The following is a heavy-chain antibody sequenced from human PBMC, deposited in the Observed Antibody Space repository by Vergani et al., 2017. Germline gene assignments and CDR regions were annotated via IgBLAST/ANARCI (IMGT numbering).Heavy chain of an antibody. CDR2: ISSSSSYI. CDR3: AREMGRRGGSGWYTSLY. V-gene: IGHV3-21*01. J-gene: IGHJ4*02. D-gene: IGHD6-19*01. Sequence: EVQLVESGGGLVQPGGSLRLSCAASGFTFSSYSMNWVRQAPGKGLEWVSSISSSSSYIYYADSVKGRFTISRDNAKNSLYLQMNSLRAEDTAVYYCAREMGRRGGSGWYTSLYWGQGTLVTVSS. CDR1: GFTFSSYS.